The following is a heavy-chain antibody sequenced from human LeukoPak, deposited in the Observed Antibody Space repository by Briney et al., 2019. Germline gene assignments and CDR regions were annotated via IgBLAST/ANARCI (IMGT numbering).Heavy chain of an antibody. D-gene: IGHD6-13*01. J-gene: IGHJ4*02. V-gene: IGHV4-59*12. CDR3: ARGRGPYSSSWYFKEGRYYFDY. CDR1: GGSISSYY. Sequence: KASETLSLTCTVSGGSISSYYWSWIRQPPGKGLEWIGYIYYSGSTNYNPSLKSRVTISVDTSKNQFSLKLSSVTAADTAVYYCARGRGPYSSSWYFKEGRYYFDYWGQGTLVTVSS. CDR2: IYYSGST.